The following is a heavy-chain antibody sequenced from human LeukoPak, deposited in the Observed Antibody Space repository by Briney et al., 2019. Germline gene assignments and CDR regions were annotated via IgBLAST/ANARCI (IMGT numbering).Heavy chain of an antibody. J-gene: IGHJ5*02. CDR1: GYTFTNYA. CDR2: INSGNGNT. Sequence: GASVKVSCKTSGYTFTNYAIHWVRQAPGQRLEWMGWINSGNGNTKYLQELQGRVAITRYTSASTAYMELSSLRSDDTAVYYCARDPRGSMTTVIEDNWFDPWGQGTLVTVSS. D-gene: IGHD4-11*01. CDR3: ARDPRGSMTTVIEDNWFDP. V-gene: IGHV1-3*01.